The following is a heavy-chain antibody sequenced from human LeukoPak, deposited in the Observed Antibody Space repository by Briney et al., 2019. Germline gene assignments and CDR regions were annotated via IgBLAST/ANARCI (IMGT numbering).Heavy chain of an antibody. CDR1: GFPFSSNW. J-gene: IGHJ5*02. D-gene: IGHD3-22*01. Sequence: GGSLRLSCAASGFPFSSNWMHWVRQAPGKGLVWVSRINSDGSSPHYADSVKGRFTISRDNAKNTLYLQMNSLRVEDTAVYYCVRDSDGSGYTGWFDPWGQGTLVTVSS. CDR2: INSDGSSP. CDR3: VRDSDGSGYTGWFDP. V-gene: IGHV3-74*01.